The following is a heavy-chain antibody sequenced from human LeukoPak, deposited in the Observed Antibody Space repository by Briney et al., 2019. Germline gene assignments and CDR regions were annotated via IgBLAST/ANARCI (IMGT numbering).Heavy chain of an antibody. D-gene: IGHD3-9*01. V-gene: IGHV4-34*01. Sequence: PSETLSLTCAVYGGSFSGYYWSWIRQPPGKGLEWIGEINHSGSTNYNPSLKSRVTISVDTSKNQFSLKLSSVTAADTAVYYCARGYRLYDILTGYYKGPLDYWGQGTLVTVSS. CDR3: ARGYRLYDILTGYYKGPLDY. CDR2: INHSGST. CDR1: GGSFSGYY. J-gene: IGHJ4*02.